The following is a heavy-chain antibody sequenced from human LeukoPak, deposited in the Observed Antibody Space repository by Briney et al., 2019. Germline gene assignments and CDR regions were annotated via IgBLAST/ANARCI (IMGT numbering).Heavy chain of an antibody. CDR3: VRDAAYSAFNM. J-gene: IGHJ3*02. CDR1: GFAFNTYS. Sequence: GGSLRLSCAASGFAFNTYSMNWVRQAPGKGLQWVSSITTSSTTKYYADSVKGRFSISRDNAKNSLYLQMDSLRDEDTAVYYCVRDAAYSAFNMWGQGTMVTVSS. CDR2: ITTSSTTK. D-gene: IGHD4-11*01. V-gene: IGHV3-48*02.